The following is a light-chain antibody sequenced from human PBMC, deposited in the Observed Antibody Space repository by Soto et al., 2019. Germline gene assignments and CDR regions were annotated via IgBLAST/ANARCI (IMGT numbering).Light chain of an antibody. Sequence: DIQMTQSPSAMSASVGDRVTITCRASQGIRNSLAWFQQRPGKVPKLLIYDASSLESGVPSRFSGSGSGTEFTLTISSLQPDDFATYYCQQYNTFWTFGQGTKVDI. J-gene: IGKJ1*01. CDR3: QQYNTFWT. CDR1: QGIRNS. CDR2: DAS. V-gene: IGKV1-17*03.